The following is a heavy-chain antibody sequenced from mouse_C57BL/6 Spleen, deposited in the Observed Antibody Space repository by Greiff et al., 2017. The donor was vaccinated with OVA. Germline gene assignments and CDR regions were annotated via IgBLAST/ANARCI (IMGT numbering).Heavy chain of an antibody. CDR1: GFTFSSYA. J-gene: IGHJ4*01. D-gene: IGHD2-3*01. CDR2: ISDGGSYT. CDR3: ARGWLPAMDY. V-gene: IGHV5-4*01. Sequence: EVQLVESGGGLVKPGGSLKLSCAASGFTFSSYAMSWVRQTPEKRLEWVATISDGGSYTYYPDNVKGRFPISRDNAKNNLYLQMSHLKSEDTAMYYCARGWLPAMDYWGQGTSVTVSS.